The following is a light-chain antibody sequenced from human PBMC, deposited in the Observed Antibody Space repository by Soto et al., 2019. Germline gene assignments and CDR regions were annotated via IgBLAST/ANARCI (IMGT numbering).Light chain of an antibody. CDR3: HCHQFDSSRVYS. J-gene: IGKJ2*03. CDR1: QSVTSTY. CDR2: GVS. Sequence: EIVLTQSPVTLSSSPGERATLSCTASQSVTSTYLAWYQQKPGQSPRLIIYGVSTRASDFPDRFSGGGSGTDFTLIISSVEPDDSAVYYCHCHQFDSSRVYSFGQGTKLEI. V-gene: IGKV3-20*01.